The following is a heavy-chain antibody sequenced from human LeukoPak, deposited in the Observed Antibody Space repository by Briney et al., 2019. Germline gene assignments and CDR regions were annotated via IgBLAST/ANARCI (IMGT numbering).Heavy chain of an antibody. Sequence: ASVKVSCKASGCTFTSYYMHWVRQAPGQGLEWMGIINPSAGITTYAQKFQGRVAMTKDTSTSTVYMELSSLRSEDTAVYYCARSQYITMIVARLYQFDDWGQGTLVTVSS. CDR3: ARSQYITMIVARLYQFDD. V-gene: IGHV1-46*01. CDR2: INPSAGIT. D-gene: IGHD3-22*01. CDR1: GCTFTSYY. J-gene: IGHJ4*02.